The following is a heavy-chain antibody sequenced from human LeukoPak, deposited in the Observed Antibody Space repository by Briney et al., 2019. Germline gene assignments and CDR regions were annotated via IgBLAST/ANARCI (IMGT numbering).Heavy chain of an antibody. D-gene: IGHD5-12*01. CDR2: ISNSGGTT. J-gene: IGHJ4*02. Sequence: GGSLRLSCAASGCTFSSYAMSWVRQAPGEGLEWVSGISNSGGTTYYADSVKGRFTISRDNSKNTLYLQMDSLRAEDTAAYHCAKNLDGVATYFDYWGQGTLVTVSS. V-gene: IGHV3-23*01. CDR3: AKNLDGVATYFDY. CDR1: GCTFSSYA.